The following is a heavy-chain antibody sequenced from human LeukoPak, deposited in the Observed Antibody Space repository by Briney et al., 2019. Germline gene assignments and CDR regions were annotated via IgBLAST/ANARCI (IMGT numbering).Heavy chain of an antibody. CDR1: GFTFSSCA. CDR2: ISGSGGST. J-gene: IGHJ3*02. CDR3: AKGRYYYDSSDAFDI. D-gene: IGHD3-22*01. Sequence: PGGSLRLSCAASGFTFSSCAMSWVRQAPGKGLEWVSAISGSGGSTYYADSVKGRFTISRDNSKNTLYLQMNSLRAEDTAVYYCAKGRYYYDSSDAFDIWGQGTMVTVPS. V-gene: IGHV3-23*01.